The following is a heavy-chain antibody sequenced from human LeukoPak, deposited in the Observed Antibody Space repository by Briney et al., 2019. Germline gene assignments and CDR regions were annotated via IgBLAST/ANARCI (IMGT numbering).Heavy chain of an antibody. V-gene: IGHV3-21*01. Sequence: PGGSLRLSCAASGFTFSSYSMNWVRQAPGKGLEWVSSISSSSSYIYYADSVKGRFTIYRDNAKNSLYLQMNSLRAEDTAVYYCAREDCSGGSCYSSEAFDIWGQGTMVTVSS. CDR3: AREDCSGGSCYSSEAFDI. D-gene: IGHD2-15*01. CDR1: GFTFSSYS. CDR2: ISSSSSYI. J-gene: IGHJ3*02.